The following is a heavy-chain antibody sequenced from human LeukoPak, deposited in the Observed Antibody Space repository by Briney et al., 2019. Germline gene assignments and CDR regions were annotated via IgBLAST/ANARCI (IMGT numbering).Heavy chain of an antibody. D-gene: IGHD4-17*01. CDR2: INPDGSGT. Sequence: GGSLRLSCAASGFSFSPYWMSWVRQGPGKGLDWVASINPDGSGTSYVDSVKGRFTISKDNAQNSLYLQMNSPSAEDTAVYYCARLFGGVTTFDYWGQGTLVTVSS. CDR3: ARLFGGVTTFDY. CDR1: GFSFSPYW. J-gene: IGHJ4*02. V-gene: IGHV3-7*01.